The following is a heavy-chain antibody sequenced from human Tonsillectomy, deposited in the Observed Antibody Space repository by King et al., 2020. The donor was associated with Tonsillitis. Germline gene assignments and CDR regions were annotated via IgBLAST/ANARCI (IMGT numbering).Heavy chain of an antibody. CDR3: AKAGEFGSSPSTSTNYYYYGMDV. J-gene: IGHJ6*02. Sequence: VQLVESGAEVKKPGASVKVSCKASGYTFTSYGISWVRQAPGQGLEWMGWISAYNGNTNYAQKLQGRVTMTTDTSTSTAHMELRSLGSDDTAVYYCAKAGEFGSSPSTSTNYYYYGMDVWGQGTTVTVSS. CDR1: GYTFTSYG. D-gene: IGHD6-6*01. V-gene: IGHV1-18*04. CDR2: ISAYNGNT.